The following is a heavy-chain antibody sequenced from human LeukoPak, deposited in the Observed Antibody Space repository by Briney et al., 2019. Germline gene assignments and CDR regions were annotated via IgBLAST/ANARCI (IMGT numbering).Heavy chain of an antibody. CDR3: AREISSWYRTEGRFDP. D-gene: IGHD6-13*01. J-gene: IGHJ5*02. Sequence: GGLRLSCAASGFTFSNYWLTWVRQAPGKGLEWVANIKQDGSEKNYVDSVKGRFTISRDNAKNSLYLQMNSLRAEDTAVFYCAREISSWYRTEGRFDPWGQGTLVTVSS. CDR1: GFTFSNYW. V-gene: IGHV3-7*01. CDR2: IKQDGSEK.